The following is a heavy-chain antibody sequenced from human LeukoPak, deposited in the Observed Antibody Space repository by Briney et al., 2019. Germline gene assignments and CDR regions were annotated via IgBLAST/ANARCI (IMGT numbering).Heavy chain of an antibody. CDR3: ARVNAVAGMRYFDY. Sequence: SETLSLTCTVSGGSISSSSYYWGWIRQPPGKGLEWIGYIYYSGSTYYNPSLKSRVTISVDTSKNQFSLKLSSVTAADTAVYYCARVNAVAGMRYFDYWGQGTLVTVSS. V-gene: IGHV4-31*03. J-gene: IGHJ4*02. D-gene: IGHD6-19*01. CDR1: GGSISSSSYY. CDR2: IYYSGST.